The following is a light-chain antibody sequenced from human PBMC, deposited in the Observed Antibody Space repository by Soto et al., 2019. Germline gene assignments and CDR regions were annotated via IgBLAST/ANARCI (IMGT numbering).Light chain of an antibody. J-gene: IGKJ4*01. CDR3: QQYYSYPLT. CDR1: QGISSY. CDR2: AAS. Sequence: AIRMTQSPSSFSASTGDRVTITCRASQGISSYLAWYQQQPGKAPKLLIYAASTLQSGVPSRFSGSGSGKDFTLTISCLQSEDFATYYCQQYYSYPLTFGGGTKVEIK. V-gene: IGKV1-8*01.